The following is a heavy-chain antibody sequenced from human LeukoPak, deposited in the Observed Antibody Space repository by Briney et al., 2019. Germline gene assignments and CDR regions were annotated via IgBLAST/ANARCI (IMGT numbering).Heavy chain of an antibody. V-gene: IGHV4-30-4*01. CDR3: ARETPEYYDILTGYFRDDAFDI. CDR2: IYYSGST. D-gene: IGHD3-9*01. J-gene: IGHJ3*02. CDR1: GGSISSGDYY. Sequence: SETLSLTCTVSGGSISSGDYYWSRIRQPPGKGLEWIGYIYYSGSTYYNPSLKSRVTISVDTSKNQFSLKLSSVTAADTAVYYCARETPEYYDILTGYFRDDAFDIWGQGTMVTVSS.